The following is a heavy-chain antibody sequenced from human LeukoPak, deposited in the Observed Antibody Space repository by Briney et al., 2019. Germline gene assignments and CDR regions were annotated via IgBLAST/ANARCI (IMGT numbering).Heavy chain of an antibody. V-gene: IGHV3-21*01. CDR2: ISSSSDFI. D-gene: IGHD5-12*01. CDR3: ARGGYDRISQVDY. CDR1: GFSFSSYS. Sequence: GGSLRLSCAASGFSFSSYSMKWVRQAPGKGLEWVSSISSSSDFIYYADSVKGRFTISRDNAKNSLYLQMNSLRAEDTAVYYCARGGYDRISQVDYWGQGTLVTVSS. J-gene: IGHJ4*02.